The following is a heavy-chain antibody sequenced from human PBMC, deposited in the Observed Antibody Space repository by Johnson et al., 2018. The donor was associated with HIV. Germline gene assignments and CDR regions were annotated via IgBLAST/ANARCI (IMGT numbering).Heavy chain of an antibody. Sequence: VQLVESGGGLVQPGGSLKLSCAASGFTFSGSAMHWVRQASGQGLEWVGRIRSKANSYATAYAASVQGRFTISRDNSKNTLYLQMNSLRADDTAVYYCAREGPSERAGFDIWGQGTMVTVSS. V-gene: IGHV3-73*02. CDR2: IRSKANSYAT. CDR1: GFTFSGSA. CDR3: AREGPSERAGFDI. J-gene: IGHJ3*02.